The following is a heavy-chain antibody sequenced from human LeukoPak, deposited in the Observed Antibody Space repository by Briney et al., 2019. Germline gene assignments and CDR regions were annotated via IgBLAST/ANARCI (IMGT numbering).Heavy chain of an antibody. CDR3: ARGHPKAYYYDSSGAFDY. CDR1: GFTVSSNY. V-gene: IGHV3-53*01. Sequence: GGSLRLSCAASGFTVSSNYMSWVRQAPGKGLEWVSVIYSGGSTYYADSVKGRFTISRDNSKNTLYLQMNSLRAEDTAVYYCARGHPKAYYYDSSGAFDYWGQGTLVTVSS. CDR2: IYSGGST. J-gene: IGHJ4*02. D-gene: IGHD3-22*01.